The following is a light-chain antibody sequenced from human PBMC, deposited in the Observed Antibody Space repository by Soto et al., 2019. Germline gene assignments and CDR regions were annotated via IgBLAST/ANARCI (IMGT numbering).Light chain of an antibody. CDR2: KNN. V-gene: IGLV1-47*01. J-gene: IGLJ2*01. CDR1: RSNVGSNY. Sequence: QSVLTQPPSVSGTPGQRVTISCSGSRSNVGSNYVFWYQRLPGTAPKVLIYKNNQRPSGVPDRFSGSKSGTSASLDISGLRSDDEADYYCAAWDDTMSGPLFGGGTQLTVL. CDR3: AAWDDTMSGPL.